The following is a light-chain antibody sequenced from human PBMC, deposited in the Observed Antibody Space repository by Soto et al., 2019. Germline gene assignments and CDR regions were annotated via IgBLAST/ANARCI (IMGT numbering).Light chain of an antibody. J-gene: IGKJ5*01. V-gene: IGKV3-15*01. CDR3: QQYSNWPPAIT. CDR1: ETVSTN. Sequence: EIVLTLSPATLSVSTGERATLSCRATETVSTNLAWFQRKAGQPPRLLIYGSSTRATGVPDRFSGSGSGTEFALIISSLQSEDVAVYYCQQYSNWPPAITFGQGTRLEIK. CDR2: GSS.